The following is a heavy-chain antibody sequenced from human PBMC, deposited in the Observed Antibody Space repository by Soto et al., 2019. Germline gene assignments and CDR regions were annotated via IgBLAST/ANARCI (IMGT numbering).Heavy chain of an antibody. CDR1: GDSINSYY. CDR2: IYNTGST. Sequence: SETLSLTCTVSGDSINSYYWSWIRQPPGKGLEWIGYIYNTGSTNLNPSLESRVTLSVDTSKNQFSLNINSVTAADTAVYFCAGVRYGGYVDYWGQGTLVTVSS. D-gene: IGHD1-26*01. V-gene: IGHV4-59*01. J-gene: IGHJ4*02. CDR3: AGVRYGGYVDY.